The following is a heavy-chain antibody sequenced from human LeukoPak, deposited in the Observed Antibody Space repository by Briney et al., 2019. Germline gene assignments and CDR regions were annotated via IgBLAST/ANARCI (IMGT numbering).Heavy chain of an antibody. CDR1: GFSLSTSEMG. J-gene: IGHJ5*02. V-gene: IGHV2-5*01. D-gene: IGHD6-6*01. Sequence: SGPTLVNPTQTLTLTCTFSGFSLSTSEMGVSWIRQPPGKALEWLALIFWTDEKHYSPSLKSRLTITKDTSKNQVVLTMTNMDPVDTATHYCAHRHIGDRPFDPWGQGTLVTVSS. CDR2: IFWTDEK. CDR3: AHRHIGDRPFDP.